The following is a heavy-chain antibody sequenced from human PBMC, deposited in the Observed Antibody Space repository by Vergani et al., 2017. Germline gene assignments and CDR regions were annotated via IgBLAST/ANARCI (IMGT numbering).Heavy chain of an antibody. CDR1: GDSISSARSY. J-gene: IGHJ5*02. V-gene: IGHV4-31*03. Sequence: QVPLQESGPRLVKPSQTLSLTCTVSGDSISSARSYWSWLRQRPGKGLKWIGYRYYAESARSNPSLSSRVSISVDRYRILLSLNLTSVTAADTAICYCARTSFDNSFDRWGQGILVTVSS. CDR3: ARTSFDNSFDR. CDR2: RYYAESA. D-gene: IGHD6-6*01.